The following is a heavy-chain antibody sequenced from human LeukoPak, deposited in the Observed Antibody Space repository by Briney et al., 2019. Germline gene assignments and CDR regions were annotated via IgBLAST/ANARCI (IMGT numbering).Heavy chain of an antibody. CDR2: INHSGST. V-gene: IGHV4-34*01. CDR3: ARELGRISDY. J-gene: IGHJ4*02. Sequence: SETLSLTCAVYGGSFSGYYWSWIRQPPGKGLEWIGEINHSGSTNYNPSLKSRVTISVDTSKNQFSLKLSSVTAADTAVYYCARELGRISDYWGQGTLVTVSS. CDR1: GGSFSGYY. D-gene: IGHD2-15*01.